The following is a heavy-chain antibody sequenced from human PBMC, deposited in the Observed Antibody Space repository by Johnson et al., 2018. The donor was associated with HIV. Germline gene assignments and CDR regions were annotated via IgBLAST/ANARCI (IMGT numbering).Heavy chain of an antibody. CDR1: GFTFSSYA. Sequence: VQLVESGGGLVQPGGSLRLSCAASGFTFSSYAMSWVRQAPGKGLDCVSYISSGGGTINCADSVKGRFTISRDNAKKSLYLQMNSLRAEDTALYYCTRGRHSSGYYTVTFDIWGQGTMLTVSS. V-gene: IGHV3-48*04. CDR3: TRGRHSSGYYTVTFDI. J-gene: IGHJ3*02. D-gene: IGHD3-22*01. CDR2: ISSGGGTI.